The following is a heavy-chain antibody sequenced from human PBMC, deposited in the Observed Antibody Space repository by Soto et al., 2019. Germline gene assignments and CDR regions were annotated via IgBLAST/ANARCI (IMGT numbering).Heavy chain of an antibody. CDR2: IYYSGST. D-gene: IGHD3-22*01. Sequence: PSETLSLTCTVSGGSISSSSYYWGWIRQPPGKGLEWIGSIYYSGSTYYNPSLKSRVTISVDTPKNQFSLNLTSVTAADTAVYYCAREGRSGYYFRDAFDIWGQGSMVTVSS. CDR1: GGSISSSSYY. CDR3: AREGRSGYYFRDAFDI. V-gene: IGHV4-39*01. J-gene: IGHJ3*02.